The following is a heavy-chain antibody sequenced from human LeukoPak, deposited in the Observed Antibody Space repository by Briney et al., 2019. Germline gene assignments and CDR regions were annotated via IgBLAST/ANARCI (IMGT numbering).Heavy chain of an antibody. CDR2: IYYGGST. CDR3: ARDLGLGNWFDP. J-gene: IGHJ5*02. D-gene: IGHD3/OR15-3a*01. CDR1: GGSISSYY. Sequence: SETLSLTCTVSGGSISSYYWSWIRQPPGKGLEWIGYIYYGGSTNYNPSLKSRVTISVDTSKNQFSLKLSPVTAADTAVYYCARDLGLGNWFDPWGQGTLVTVSS. V-gene: IGHV4-59*01.